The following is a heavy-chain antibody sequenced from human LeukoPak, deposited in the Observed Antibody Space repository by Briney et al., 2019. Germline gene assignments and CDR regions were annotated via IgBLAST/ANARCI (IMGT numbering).Heavy chain of an antibody. CDR2: IYHSGST. CDR1: RGSVGNSNW. J-gene: IGHJ4*02. CDR3: AISSGYPPLKFDY. Sequence: SETLSLTCALSRGSVGNSNWGSWVRQPPGKGLEWIGEIYHSGSTNYNPSLKSRVTISVDKSKNQFSLKLSSVTAADTAVYYCAISSGYPPLKFDYWGQGTLVTVSS. V-gene: IGHV4-4*02. D-gene: IGHD5-12*01.